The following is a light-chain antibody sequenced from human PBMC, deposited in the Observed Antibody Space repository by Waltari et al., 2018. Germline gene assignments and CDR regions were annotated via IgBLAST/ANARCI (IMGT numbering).Light chain of an antibody. CDR2: GAS. Sequence: EIVMTQSPATLSVSPGERATLSCRASQSVSSNLAWYQQKPGQAPRLLIYGASTRATGIPARFSGSGSGTEFTLTNSSLQSEDFAVYYCQQYNNWPPAMYTFGQGTKLEIK. J-gene: IGKJ2*01. V-gene: IGKV3-15*01. CDR3: QQYNNWPPAMYT. CDR1: QSVSSN.